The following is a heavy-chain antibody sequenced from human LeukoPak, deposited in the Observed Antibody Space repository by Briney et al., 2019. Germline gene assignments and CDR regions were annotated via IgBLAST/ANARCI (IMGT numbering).Heavy chain of an antibody. CDR1: GGSISSYY. V-gene: IGHV4-59*01. Sequence: SETLSLTCTVSGGSISSYYWSWIRQPPGKGLEWIGYIYYSGNTHYNPSLKSRVTISVDTSKNQFSLKLSSVTAADTAMYYCARDNSGYVRNWFDPWGQGTLVTVSS. CDR3: ARDNSGYVRNWFDP. CDR2: IYYSGNT. D-gene: IGHD3-10*01. J-gene: IGHJ5*02.